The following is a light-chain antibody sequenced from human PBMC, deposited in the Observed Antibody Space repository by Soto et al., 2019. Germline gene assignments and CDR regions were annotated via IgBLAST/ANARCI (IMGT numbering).Light chain of an antibody. V-gene: IGLV1-40*01. Sequence: QSVLTQPPSVSGAPGQRVTISCTGSSSNIGAGYDVHWYQQLPGTAPKLLIYGNSNRPSGVPDRFSGSKSGTSASLAIAGLHDEDAADYYRQSYGSSTYVVFGGGTKLTVL. CDR1: SSNIGAGYD. CDR3: QSYGSSTYVV. CDR2: GNS. J-gene: IGLJ2*01.